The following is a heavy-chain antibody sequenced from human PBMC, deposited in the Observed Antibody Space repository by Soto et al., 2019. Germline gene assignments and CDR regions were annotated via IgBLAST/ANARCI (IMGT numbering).Heavy chain of an antibody. J-gene: IGHJ4*02. D-gene: IGHD5-18*01. V-gene: IGHV3-9*01. CDR1: GFTFDDYA. Sequence: EVQLVESGGGLVQPGRSLRLSCAASGFTFDDYAMHWVRQAPGKGLEWVSGISWNSGSIGYADSVKGRFTISRDNAKNSLYLQMNSLRAEDTALYYCANTRGLLKDTAMINWGQGTLVTVSS. CDR2: ISWNSGSI. CDR3: ANTRGLLKDTAMIN.